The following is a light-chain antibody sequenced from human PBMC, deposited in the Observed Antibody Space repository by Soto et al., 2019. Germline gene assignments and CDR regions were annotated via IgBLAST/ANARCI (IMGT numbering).Light chain of an antibody. CDR1: QSVSSSY. Sequence: EIVLTQSPGTLSLSPGERATLSCRASQSVSSSYLAWYQQKPGQAPRLLIYGASSRATGSPDRFSGSRSGTDFTLTISRLEPEDFAVYYCQQYGSSPPYTFGKGTKLQIK. CDR2: GAS. CDR3: QQYGSSPPYT. V-gene: IGKV3-20*01. J-gene: IGKJ2*01.